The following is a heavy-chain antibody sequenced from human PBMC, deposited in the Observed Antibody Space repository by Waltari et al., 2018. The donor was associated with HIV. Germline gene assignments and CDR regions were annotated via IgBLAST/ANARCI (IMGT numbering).Heavy chain of an antibody. CDR2: LWYDGSNE. CDR3: AKVGSSGPLDH. Sequence: QVHLVESGGGVVQPGRSLRLSCVASGFTFSSFAMHWVRQTPGKGLEWVEGLWYDGSNENYADSVKGRFTISRDNSMDTLYLEMMSLRADDTAKYYCAKVGSSGPLDHWGQGTLVTVSP. CDR1: GFTFSSFA. J-gene: IGHJ4*02. D-gene: IGHD6-19*01. V-gene: IGHV3-30*04.